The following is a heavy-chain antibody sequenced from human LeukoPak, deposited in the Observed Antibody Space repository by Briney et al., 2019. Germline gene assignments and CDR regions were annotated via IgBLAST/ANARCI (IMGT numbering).Heavy chain of an antibody. V-gene: IGHV4-61*02. CDR3: ARDAEAYGGYGYYFDY. J-gene: IGHJ4*02. Sequence: SQTLSLTCTVSGGSISSGSYYWSWIRQPAGKGLEWIGRIYTSGSTNYNPSLKSRVTIPVDTSKNQFSLKLSSVTAADTAVYYCARDAEAYGGYGYYFDYWGQGTLVTVSS. CDR1: GGSISSGSYY. CDR2: IYTSGST. D-gene: IGHD5-12*01.